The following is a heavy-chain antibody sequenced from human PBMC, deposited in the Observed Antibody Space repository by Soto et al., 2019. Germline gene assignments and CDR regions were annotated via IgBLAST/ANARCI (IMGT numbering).Heavy chain of an antibody. Sequence: GESLKLSCKSYGYSFTTYWNAWVRQIPGKGLEWMGSIHPGESDTRYSPSFQGQVTISADRSITTAYLQWSSLKASDTAMYYCARHEATYYNFYGMDVWGQGTMVTVSS. CDR3: ARHEATYYNFYGMDV. CDR2: IHPGESDT. CDR1: GYSFTTYW. J-gene: IGHJ6*02. V-gene: IGHV5-51*01.